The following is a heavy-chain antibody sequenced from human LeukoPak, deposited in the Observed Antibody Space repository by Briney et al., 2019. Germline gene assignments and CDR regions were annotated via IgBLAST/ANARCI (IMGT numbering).Heavy chain of an antibody. D-gene: IGHD1-1*01. J-gene: IGHJ4*02. V-gene: IGHV3-15*07. CDR3: IRQVELVDY. CDR2: IESKTDGGTT. CDR1: GFTFSNAW. Sequence: PGGSLRLSCAASGFTFSNAWMNWVRQAPGKGLEWVGRIESKTDGGTTDYAAPVKGRFTISRDDSKNTLYLQMNSLKTDDTAVYYCIRQVELVDYWGQGTLVTVSS.